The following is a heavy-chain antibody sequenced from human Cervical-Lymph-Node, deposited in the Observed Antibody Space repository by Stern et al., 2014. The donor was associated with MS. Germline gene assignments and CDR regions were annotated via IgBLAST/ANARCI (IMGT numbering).Heavy chain of an antibody. J-gene: IGHJ4*02. CDR3: ARGGHGDYVGHY. Sequence: EVQLVESGGGLVRPGGSLRLSCTASGFPFNTYNMHWVRQAPGKGLEWVASIGSTSGYIFYADSVRGRCPISRDNAKNSLYLQMSSLRVEDTALYYCARGGHGDYVGHYWGQGTLVTVSS. D-gene: IGHD4-17*01. V-gene: IGHV3-21*01. CDR1: GFPFNTYN. CDR2: IGSTSGYI.